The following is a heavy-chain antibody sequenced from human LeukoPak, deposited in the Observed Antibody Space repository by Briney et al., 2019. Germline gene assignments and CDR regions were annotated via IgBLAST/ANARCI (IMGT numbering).Heavy chain of an antibody. V-gene: IGHV1-46*01. Sequence: ASVKVSCKASGYTFTSYYIHWVRQAPGQGLEWMGIINPSGGSTSYAQKFQGRVTMTRDTSTSTVYMELSSLRSEDTAVYYCARQFTYDSSGFYSFDYWGQGTLVTVSS. CDR3: ARQFTYDSSGFYSFDY. CDR1: GYTFTSYY. CDR2: INPSGGST. J-gene: IGHJ4*02. D-gene: IGHD3-22*01.